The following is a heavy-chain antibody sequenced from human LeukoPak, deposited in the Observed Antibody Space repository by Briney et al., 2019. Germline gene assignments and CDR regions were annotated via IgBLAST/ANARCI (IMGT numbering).Heavy chain of an antibody. D-gene: IGHD3-3*01. J-gene: IGHJ3*02. CDR1: GYSFTSYW. CDR2: IYPGDSDT. V-gene: IGHV5-51*01. CDR3: ATPPGQAPPPQTMAFDI. Sequence: GESLQISCKGSGYSFTSYWIGWGRQMPGKGLEWMGIIYPGDSDTRYSPSFQGQVTISADKSISTAYLQWSSLKASDTAMYYCATPPGQAPPPQTMAFDIWGQGTMVTVSS.